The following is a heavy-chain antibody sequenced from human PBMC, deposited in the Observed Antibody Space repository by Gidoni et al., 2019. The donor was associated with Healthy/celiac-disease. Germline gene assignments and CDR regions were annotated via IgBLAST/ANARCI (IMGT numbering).Heavy chain of an antibody. V-gene: IGHV4-31*03. CDR2: IYYSGST. D-gene: IGHD3-16*01. CDR1: GGSSSSGGYY. CDR3: ARGVGIMITFGGVTCAFDI. Sequence: QVQLQESGPVLVKPSQTLSLTCTVSGGSSSSGGYYWRWIRQHPGKGLEWIGYIYYSGSTYYKPSLKSRVTISVDTSKNQFSLKLSSVTAADTAVYYCARGVGIMITFGGVTCAFDIWGQGTMVTVSS. J-gene: IGHJ3*02.